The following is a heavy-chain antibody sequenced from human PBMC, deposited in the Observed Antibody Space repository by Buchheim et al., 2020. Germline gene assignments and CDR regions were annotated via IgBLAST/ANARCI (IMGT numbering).Heavy chain of an antibody. D-gene: IGHD5-12*01. CDR3: ARHGRKQGGYSGIYGMDV. J-gene: IGHJ6*02. V-gene: IGHV4-39*01. Sequence: QVQLQQWGAGLLKPSETLSLTCTVSGGSISSSSYYWGWIRQPPGKGLEWIGSIYYSGSTYYNPSLKSRVTISVDTSKNQFSLKLSSVTAADTAVYYCARHGRKQGGYSGIYGMDVWGQGTT. CDR1: GGSISSSSYY. CDR2: IYYSGST.